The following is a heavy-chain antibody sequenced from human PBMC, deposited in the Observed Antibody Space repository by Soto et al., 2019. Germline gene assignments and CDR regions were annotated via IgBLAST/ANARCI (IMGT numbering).Heavy chain of an antibody. V-gene: IGHV4-39*01. Sequence: SETLSLTCTVSGGSISSSSYYWGWIRQPPGKGLEWIGSIYYSGSTYYNPSLKSRVTISVDTSKNQFSLKLSSVTAADTAVYYCARYLVTIAPWGQGTLVTVSS. CDR3: ARYLVTIAP. CDR2: IYYSGST. CDR1: GGSISSSSYY. D-gene: IGHD2-21*02. J-gene: IGHJ5*02.